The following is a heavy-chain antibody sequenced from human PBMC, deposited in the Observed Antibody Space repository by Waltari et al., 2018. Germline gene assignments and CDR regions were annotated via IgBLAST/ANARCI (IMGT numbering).Heavy chain of an antibody. J-gene: IGHJ4*02. V-gene: IGHV4-59*02. D-gene: IGHD6-19*01. CDR3: ATPGSGWLAPIDY. Sequence: QVQLQESGPGLLQPSETLSLPCTVSGGSVSHYYWSWIRQPPGKGLEWIGYLYYSGTTNYNPSLKSRVTISVDTSKNQFSLKLNSVTAADTAVYYCATPGSGWLAPIDYWGQGALVTVSS. CDR1: GGSVSHYY. CDR2: LYYSGTT.